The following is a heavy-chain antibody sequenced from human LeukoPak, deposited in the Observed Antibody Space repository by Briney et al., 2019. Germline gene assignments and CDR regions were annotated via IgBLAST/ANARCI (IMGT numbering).Heavy chain of an antibody. CDR2: IYTSGST. J-gene: IGHJ4*02. CDR3: ARRPVAGGYYFDY. CDR1: GGSISSYY. D-gene: IGHD6-19*01. V-gene: IGHV4-4*07. Sequence: SETLSLTCTVSGGSISSYYWSWIRQPAGKGLEWIGRIYTSGSTNYNPSLKSRVTISVDKSKNQFSLKLSPVTAADTAVYYCARRPVAGGYYFDYWGQGTLVTVSS.